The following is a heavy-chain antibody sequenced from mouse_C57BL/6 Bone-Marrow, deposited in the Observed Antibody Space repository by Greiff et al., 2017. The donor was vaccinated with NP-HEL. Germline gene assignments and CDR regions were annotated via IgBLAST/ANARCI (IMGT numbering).Heavy chain of an antibody. J-gene: IGHJ4*01. Sequence: QVHVKQPGAELVKPGASVKLSCKASGYTFTSYWMHWVKQRPGQGLEWIGMIHPNSGSTNYNEKFKSKATLTVDKSSSTAYMQLSSLTSEDSAVYYCAAYGKGAMDYWGQGTSVTVSS. CDR1: GYTFTSYW. CDR3: AAYGKGAMDY. V-gene: IGHV1-64*01. D-gene: IGHD2-1*01. CDR2: IHPNSGST.